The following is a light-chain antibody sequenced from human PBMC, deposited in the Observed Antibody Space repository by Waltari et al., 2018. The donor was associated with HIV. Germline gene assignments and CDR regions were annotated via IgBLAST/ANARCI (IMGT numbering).Light chain of an antibody. CDR2: RNN. CDR1: SSNIGSTY. V-gene: IGLV1-47*01. J-gene: IGLJ2*01. Sequence: QSVLTQPPSASGTPGQRVTISCSGSSSNIGSTYVYWYQQLPGTAPKLLIHRNNQRPSGVPDRFSGSKSGTSASLAISGLRSEDEADYYCAAWDDSLSGYVVFGGGTKLTVL. CDR3: AAWDDSLSGYVV.